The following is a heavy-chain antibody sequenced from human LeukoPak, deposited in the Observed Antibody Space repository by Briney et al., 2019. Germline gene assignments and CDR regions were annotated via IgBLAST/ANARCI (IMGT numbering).Heavy chain of an antibody. V-gene: IGHV4-31*03. CDR3: ARDLDRLNRFDP. CDR2: IYYSGST. D-gene: IGHD3-22*01. Sequence: KPSQTLSLTCTVSGGSISSGGYYWSWIRQHPGKGLEWIGYIYYSGSTYYNPSLKSRVTISVDTSKNQFSLKLSSVTAADTAVYYCARDLDRLNRFDPWGQGTLVTVSS. J-gene: IGHJ5*02. CDR1: GGSISSGGYY.